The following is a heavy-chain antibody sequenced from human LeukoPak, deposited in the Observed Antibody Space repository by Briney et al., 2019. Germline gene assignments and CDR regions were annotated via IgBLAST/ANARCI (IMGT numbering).Heavy chain of an antibody. CDR1: GFTFSSYA. Sequence: QTGGSLRLSCAASGFTFSSYAMHWVRQAPGKGLEWVAVISYDGSNKYYADSVKGRFTISRDNSKNTLYLQMNSLRAEDTAVYYCARDREGIIGEFDYWGQGTLVTVSS. D-gene: IGHD3-10*01. CDR2: ISYDGSNK. V-gene: IGHV3-30*04. CDR3: ARDREGIIGEFDY. J-gene: IGHJ4*02.